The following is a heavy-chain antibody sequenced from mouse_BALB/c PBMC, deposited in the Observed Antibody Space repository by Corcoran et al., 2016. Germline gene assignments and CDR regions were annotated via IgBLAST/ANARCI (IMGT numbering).Heavy chain of an antibody. CDR2: INTYTGEP. D-gene: IGHD2-1*01. V-gene: IGHV9-3-1*01. Sequence: QIPLVQSGPELKKPGETVTISCKASGYTFTNYGMNWVKQAPGKGLKWMGWINTYTGEPTYADDFKGRFAFSLETSASTAYLQINNLKNEDTATYFCARGGNYWYVDVWGAGTTVTVSS. CDR3: ARGGNYWYVDV. J-gene: IGHJ1*01. CDR1: GYTFTNYG.